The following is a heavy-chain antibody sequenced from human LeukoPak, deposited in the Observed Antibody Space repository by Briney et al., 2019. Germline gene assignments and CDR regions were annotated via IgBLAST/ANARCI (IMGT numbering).Heavy chain of an antibody. J-gene: IGHJ3*02. CDR2: IYTRGTT. CDR3: ARDLLHRGYAFDI. D-gene: IGHD5-12*01. Sequence: SETLSLTCAVYGGSFSGYYWSWIRQPAGKGLEWIGRIYTRGTTKYNPSLKSRVTISVDTSKTQFSLKLSSVTAADTAVYYCARDLLHRGYAFDIWGQGTMVTVSS. CDR1: GGSFSGYY. V-gene: IGHV4-4*07.